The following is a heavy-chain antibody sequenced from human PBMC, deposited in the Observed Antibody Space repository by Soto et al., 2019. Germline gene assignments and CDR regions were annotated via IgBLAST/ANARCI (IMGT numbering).Heavy chain of an antibody. Sequence: SLRLSCVASGFTFSTYDMNWVRHAPGKGLEWVSSINRASIYIYYADSVRGRFTISRDNAKNSLYLQMDSLRVEDTAVYYCARRTVTTYHYFDYWGQGTLVTVSS. CDR1: GFTFSTYD. D-gene: IGHD4-17*01. J-gene: IGHJ4*02. V-gene: IGHV3-21*01. CDR2: INRASIYI. CDR3: ARRTVTTYHYFDY.